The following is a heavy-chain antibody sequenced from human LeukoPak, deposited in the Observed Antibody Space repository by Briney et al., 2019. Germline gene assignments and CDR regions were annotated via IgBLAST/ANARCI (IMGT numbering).Heavy chain of an antibody. D-gene: IGHD6-19*01. Sequence: GGSLRLSCSTSGFTFGDDAMNWFRQAPGKGLEWVSAISGSGGSTYYADSVKGRFTISRDNSKNTLYLQMNSLRAEDTAVYYCAKEEWAGRVAGYETFDYWGQGTLVTVSS. J-gene: IGHJ4*02. V-gene: IGHV3-23*01. CDR2: ISGSGGST. CDR3: AKEEWAGRVAGYETFDY. CDR1: GFTFGDDA.